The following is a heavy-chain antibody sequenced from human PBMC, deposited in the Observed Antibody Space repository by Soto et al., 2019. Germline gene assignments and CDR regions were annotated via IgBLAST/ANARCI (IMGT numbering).Heavy chain of an antibody. CDR3: ARDPRIAARQLGDYYYYGMDV. CDR2: IKQDGSEK. J-gene: IGHJ6*02. V-gene: IGHV3-7*01. D-gene: IGHD6-6*01. Sequence: GGSLRLSCAASGFTFSSYGMHWVRQAPGKGLEWVANIKQDGSEKYYVDSVKGRFTISRDNAKNSLYLQMNSLSAEDTAVYYCARDPRIAARQLGDYYYYGMDVWGQGTTVTVSS. CDR1: GFTFSSYG.